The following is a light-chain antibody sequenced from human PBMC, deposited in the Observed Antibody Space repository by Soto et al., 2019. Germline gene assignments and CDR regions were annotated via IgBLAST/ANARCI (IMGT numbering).Light chain of an antibody. V-gene: IGKV1-5*01. CDR1: QSISNR. Sequence: DIQMTQSPSTLSASVGDRVTITCRASQSISNRLAWYQQKPGKAPELLIYDASSYESGVPSRFSGSGSGTEFTLTISSLQPDDFATYHCQQYNSSPLTFGGGTKVDIK. CDR3: QQYNSSPLT. J-gene: IGKJ4*01. CDR2: DAS.